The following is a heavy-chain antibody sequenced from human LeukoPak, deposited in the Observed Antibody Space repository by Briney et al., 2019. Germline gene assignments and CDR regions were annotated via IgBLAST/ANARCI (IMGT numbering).Heavy chain of an antibody. Sequence: SQTLSLTCAVSGGSISSGGYSWSWIRQPPGKGLEWIGYIYHSGSTYYNPSLKSRVTISVDRSKNQFSLKLSSVTAADTAVYYCARSSIAARTTFFDIWGQGTMVTASS. CDR3: ARSSIAARTTFFDI. V-gene: IGHV4-30-2*01. CDR2: IYHSGST. CDR1: GGSISSGGYS. D-gene: IGHD6-6*01. J-gene: IGHJ3*02.